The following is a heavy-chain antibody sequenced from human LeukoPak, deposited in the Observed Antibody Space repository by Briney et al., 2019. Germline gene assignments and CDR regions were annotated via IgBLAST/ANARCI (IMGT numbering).Heavy chain of an antibody. CDR1: GYSISSGYY. V-gene: IGHV4-38-2*02. Sequence: SETLSLTCTVSGYSISSGYYWGWIRQPPGKGLEWIGSIYHSGSTYYNPSLKSRVTISVDTSKNQFSLKLSSVTAADTAVYYCANRYYDSSGSHYYFDYWGQGTLVTVSS. D-gene: IGHD3-22*01. CDR3: ANRYYDSSGSHYYFDY. J-gene: IGHJ4*02. CDR2: IYHSGST.